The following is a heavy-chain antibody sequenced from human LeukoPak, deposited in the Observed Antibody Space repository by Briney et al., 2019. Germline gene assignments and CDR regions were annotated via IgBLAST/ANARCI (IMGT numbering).Heavy chain of an antibody. Sequence: GGSLRLSCAASGFTFSSYAMSWVRQAPGKGLEWVSTLSDSGGKTYYADSVKGRFTISRDNSKNTLYLQMNSLRTEDTAVYYCAKVGLRLGGDYWGQGTLVTVSS. D-gene: IGHD4-17*01. J-gene: IGHJ4*02. V-gene: IGHV3-23*01. CDR2: LSDSGGKT. CDR3: AKVGLRLGGDY. CDR1: GFTFSSYA.